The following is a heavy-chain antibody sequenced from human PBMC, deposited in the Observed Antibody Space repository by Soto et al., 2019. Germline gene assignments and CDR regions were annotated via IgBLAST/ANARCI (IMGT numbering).Heavy chain of an antibody. CDR3: ARDRVVGATLDYYVMDV. CDR1: GFTFSSHA. V-gene: IGHV3-30-3*01. CDR2: ISHDGSNK. Sequence: GGSLRLSCAASGFTFSSHAMHWVRQAPGKGPEWVAVISHDGSNKYYVDTLKGRSTNSRDNSKNTLDLQMNSLKAEEAAVYFCARDRVVGATLDYYVMDVWGQGTTVTVSS. J-gene: IGHJ6*02. D-gene: IGHD2-15*01.